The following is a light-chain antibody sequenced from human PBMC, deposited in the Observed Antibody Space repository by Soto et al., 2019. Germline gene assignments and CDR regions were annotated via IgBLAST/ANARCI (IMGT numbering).Light chain of an antibody. CDR3: CSYAGSYTLGA. J-gene: IGLJ2*01. CDR1: SSDAGGYNY. V-gene: IGLV2-11*01. CDR2: DVT. Sequence: QSALTQPRSVSGSPGQSVTISCTGTSSDAGGYNYVSWYQQHPGKAPKLMIYDVTERPSGVPDRFSGSKSGNTASLTISGLRAEDGADYYCCSYAGSYTLGAFGGGTKLTVL.